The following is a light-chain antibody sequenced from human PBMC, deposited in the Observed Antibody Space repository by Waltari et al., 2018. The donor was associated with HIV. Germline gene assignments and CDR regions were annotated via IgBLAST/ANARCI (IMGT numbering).Light chain of an antibody. CDR3: QTWGTGIRV. Sequence: QLVLTHSPSASASLGASVTLTCTLSSGHSSYAIAWHQQKSEKGPRYLMKLNSDGSHHKGDGIPDRFSGSSSGAERYLTISSLQSEDEADYYCQTWGTGIRVFGGGTKLTVL. V-gene: IGLV4-69*01. J-gene: IGLJ2*01. CDR2: LNSDGSH. CDR1: SGHSSYA.